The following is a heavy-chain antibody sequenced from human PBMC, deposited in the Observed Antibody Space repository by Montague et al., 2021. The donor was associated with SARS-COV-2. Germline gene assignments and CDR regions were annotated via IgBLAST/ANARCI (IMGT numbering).Heavy chain of an antibody. D-gene: IGHD5-24*01. CDR3: ARGIHGTYYYYYMDV. CDR1: GFTFGDFG. CDR2: IWKDGSNK. V-gene: IGHV3-33*01. Sequence: SLRLSCAPSGFTFGDFGMHWVRQAPGKGPEWLTVIWKDGSNKFYADSVQGRFTVSRDNSKNTLSLQMNSLRVEDTAVYYCARGIHGTYYYYYMDVWGKGTAVTVSS. J-gene: IGHJ6*03.